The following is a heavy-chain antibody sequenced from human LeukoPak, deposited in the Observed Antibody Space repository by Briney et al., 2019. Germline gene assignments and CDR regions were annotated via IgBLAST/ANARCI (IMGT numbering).Heavy chain of an antibody. CDR2: ISSSGSTI. J-gene: IGHJ4*02. CDR1: GFTFSSYE. V-gene: IGHV3-48*03. Sequence: GGSLRLPCAASGFTFSSYEMNWVRQAPGKGLEWVSYISSSGSTIYYADSVKGRFTISRDNAKNPLYLQMNSLRAEDTAVYYCARDGYDFWSGIDYWGQGTLVTVSS. D-gene: IGHD3-3*01. CDR3: ARDGYDFWSGIDY.